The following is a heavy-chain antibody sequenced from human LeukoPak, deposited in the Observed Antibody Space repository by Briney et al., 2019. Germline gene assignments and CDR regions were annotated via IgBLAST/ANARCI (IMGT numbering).Heavy chain of an antibody. D-gene: IGHD1-26*01. Sequence: PGGSLRLSCVASGFTFSSYWMSWVRQAPGKGPEWVANIKQDSGEIYYVDSVKGRFTISRDNAKNSLYLQMNSLRAEDTAVYYCARDKIVGPTRFDYWGQGILVTVSS. CDR1: GFTFSSYW. V-gene: IGHV3-7*01. J-gene: IGHJ4*02. CDR3: ARDKIVGPTRFDY. CDR2: IKQDSGEI.